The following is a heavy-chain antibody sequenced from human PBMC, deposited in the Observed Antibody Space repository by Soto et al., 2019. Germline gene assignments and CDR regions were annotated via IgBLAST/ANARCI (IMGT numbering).Heavy chain of an antibody. CDR2: IYEGGST. D-gene: IGHD7-27*01. V-gene: IGHV4-30-4*01. J-gene: IGHJ4*02. CDR1: GGSISSVYDY. CDR3: ARGPSGDQVDY. Sequence: QVQLQESGPILVKPSQTLSLTCTVSGGSISSVYDYWSWIRQSPDKGREWIGHIYEGGSTYNNPSLTSRFTKSVDTSKNPFSLQLRSVTAADTAVYYGARGPSGDQVDYGGQGTLVTVSS.